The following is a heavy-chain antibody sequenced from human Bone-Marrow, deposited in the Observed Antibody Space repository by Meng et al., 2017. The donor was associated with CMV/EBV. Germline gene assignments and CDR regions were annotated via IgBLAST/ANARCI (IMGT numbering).Heavy chain of an antibody. J-gene: IGHJ3*02. Sequence: GESLKISCAASGFTFSSYGMHWVRQAPGKGLEWVAFIRYDGSNKYYADSVKGRFTISRDNSKNTLYLQMNGLRAEDTAVYYCAKTHCSSTSCSAFDIWGQGTMVTVSS. CDR1: GFTFSSYG. V-gene: IGHV3-30*02. CDR3: AKTHCSSTSCSAFDI. D-gene: IGHD2-2*01. CDR2: IRYDGSNK.